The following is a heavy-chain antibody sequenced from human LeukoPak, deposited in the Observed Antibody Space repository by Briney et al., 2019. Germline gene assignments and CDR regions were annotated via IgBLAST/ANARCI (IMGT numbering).Heavy chain of an antibody. J-gene: IGHJ5*02. CDR2: ISAYNGNT. Sequence: ASVTVSCKASGYTFTSYGISWVRQAPGQGLEWMGWISAYNGNTNYAQKLQGRVTMTTDTSTSTAYMELRSLRSDDTAVYYCARDRAVADYNWFDPWGRGTLVTVSS. CDR3: ARDRAVADYNWFDP. V-gene: IGHV1-18*01. D-gene: IGHD6-19*01. CDR1: GYTFTSYG.